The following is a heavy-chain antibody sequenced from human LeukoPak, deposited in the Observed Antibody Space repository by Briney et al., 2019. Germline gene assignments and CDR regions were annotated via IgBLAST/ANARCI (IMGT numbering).Heavy chain of an antibody. Sequence: GGSLRLSCAASGFIFSSYGMHWVRQAPGKGLEWVAVIWHDGSNRHYVDSVKGRFTISRDNPKSTLYLQMNSLRAEDTAVYYCVRVVTVSNTDPAFDIWGRGTLVTVSS. V-gene: IGHV3-33*01. D-gene: IGHD2-21*02. CDR3: VRVVTVSNTDPAFDI. CDR1: GFIFSSYG. CDR2: IWHDGSNR. J-gene: IGHJ3*02.